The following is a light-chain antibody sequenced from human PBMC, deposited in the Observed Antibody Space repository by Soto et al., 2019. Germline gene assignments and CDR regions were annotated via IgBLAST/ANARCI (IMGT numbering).Light chain of an antibody. Sequence: EIVMTQSPATLSVSPGERATLSCRASQSVSSNLAWYQHNPGQAPMLLIYGASTRATGIPVRFSGSGSGTEFTLTISSLQSEDFAVYYCQQYNNWPPTFGGGTKVDIK. V-gene: IGKV3-15*01. J-gene: IGKJ4*01. CDR1: QSVSSN. CDR3: QQYNNWPPT. CDR2: GAS.